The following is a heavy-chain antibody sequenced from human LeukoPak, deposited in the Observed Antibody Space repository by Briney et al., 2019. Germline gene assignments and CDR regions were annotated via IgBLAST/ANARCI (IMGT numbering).Heavy chain of an antibody. J-gene: IGHJ6*02. CDR2: MNPNSGNT. Sequence: AASVKVSCKASGYTFTSYDIKWVRQATGQGLEWMGWMNPNSGNTGYAQKFQGRVTMTRNTSISTAYMELSSLRSEDTAVCYCARFRPWFGELRGYYYYGMDVWGQGTTVTVSS. V-gene: IGHV1-8*01. CDR1: GYTFTSYD. D-gene: IGHD3-10*01. CDR3: ARFRPWFGELRGYYYYGMDV.